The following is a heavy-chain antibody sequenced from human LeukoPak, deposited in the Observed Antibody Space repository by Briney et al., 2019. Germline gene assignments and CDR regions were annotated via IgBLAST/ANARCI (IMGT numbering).Heavy chain of an antibody. J-gene: IGHJ4*02. CDR1: GGTFSSYA. CDR2: IIPIFGTA. CDR3: ARDRYHYYDSSSYYAADY. D-gene: IGHD3-22*01. V-gene: IGHV1-69*05. Sequence: GASVKVSCKASGGTFSSYAISWVRQAPGQGLEWMGGIIPIFGTANYAQKFQGRVTITTDESTSTAYMELSSLRSEDTAVYYCARDRYHYYDSSSYYAADYWGQRTLVTVSS.